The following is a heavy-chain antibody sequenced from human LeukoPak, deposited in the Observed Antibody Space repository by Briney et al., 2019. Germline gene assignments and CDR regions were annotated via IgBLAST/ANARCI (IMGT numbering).Heavy chain of an antibody. D-gene: IGHD3-10*02. CDR3: AELGITMIGGV. CDR2: ISSSGSTI. CDR1: GFTVSRNY. Sequence: PRGSLRLSRAASGFTVSRNYMSWVRQAPGKGLEWVSYISSSGSTIYYADSVKGRFTISRDNAKNSLYLQMNSLRAEDTAVYYCAELGITMIGGVWGKGTTVTISS. V-gene: IGHV3-48*03. J-gene: IGHJ6*04.